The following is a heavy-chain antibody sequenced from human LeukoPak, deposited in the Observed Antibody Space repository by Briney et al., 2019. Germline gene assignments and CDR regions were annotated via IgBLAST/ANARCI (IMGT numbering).Heavy chain of an antibody. CDR2: ITSPVGRM. D-gene: IGHD6-19*01. Sequence: PGGSLRLSRAASGFTFSTYSMNWVRQAPGKGLEWVSSITSPVGRMYYADSLKGRITISRDNARSTLYLQMNSLRAEDTAVYYCATDGRSSGWYGFDYWGQGILVTVSS. V-gene: IGHV3-21*01. CDR3: ATDGRSSGWYGFDY. J-gene: IGHJ4*02. CDR1: GFTFSTYS.